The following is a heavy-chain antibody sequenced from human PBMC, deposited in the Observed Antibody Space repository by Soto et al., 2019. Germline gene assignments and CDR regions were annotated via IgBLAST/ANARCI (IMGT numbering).Heavy chain of an antibody. D-gene: IGHD3-9*01. J-gene: IGHJ4*02. V-gene: IGHV3-49*03. CDR1: GFTFGDYA. CDR2: IRSKAYGGTT. CDR3: TRDLYDILTGVTLWPHY. Sequence: GGSLRLSCTASGFTFGDYAMSWFRQAPGKGLEWVGFIRSKAYGGTTEYAASVKGRFTISRDDSKSIAYLQMNSLKTEDTAVYYCTRDLYDILTGVTLWPHYWGQGTLVTVSS.